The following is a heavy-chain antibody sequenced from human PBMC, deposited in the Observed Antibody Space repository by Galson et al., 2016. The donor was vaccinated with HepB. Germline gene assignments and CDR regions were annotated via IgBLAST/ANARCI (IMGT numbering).Heavy chain of an antibody. V-gene: IGHV3-30*18. CDR2: TSYDESNK. J-gene: IGHJ4*02. Sequence: SLRLSCAASGFTFSRYGMHWVRQAPGKGLQWVAVTSYDESNKSYGDSVRGRFTISRDNSKNTLFLQMNSLGVEDTALYYCAKFRGMDIGEYHFDHWGQGTLVTVSS. CDR1: GFTFSRYG. D-gene: IGHD2-2*03. CDR3: AKFRGMDIGEYHFDH.